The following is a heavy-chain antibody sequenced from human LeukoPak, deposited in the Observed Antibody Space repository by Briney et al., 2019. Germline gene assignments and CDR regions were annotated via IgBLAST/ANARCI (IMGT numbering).Heavy chain of an antibody. D-gene: IGHD3-10*01. CDR2: MNPNSGNT. Sequence: ASVKVSCKASGYTFTSYDINWVRQATGQGLEWMGWMNPNSGNTGYAQKFQGRVTMTRDSSVNTAYMELSSLTSDDTAMYYCAKMDYDSGAGNWFDPWGQGTLVTVSS. V-gene: IGHV1-8*01. CDR1: GYTFTSYD. CDR3: AKMDYDSGAGNWFDP. J-gene: IGHJ5*02.